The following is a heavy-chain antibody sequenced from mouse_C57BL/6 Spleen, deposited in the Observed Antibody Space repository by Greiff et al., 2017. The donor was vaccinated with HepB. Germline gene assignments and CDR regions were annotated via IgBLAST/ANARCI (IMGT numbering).Heavy chain of an antibody. CDR2: INYDGSST. J-gene: IGHJ4*01. CDR1: GFTFSDYY. D-gene: IGHD3-2*02. V-gene: IGHV5-16*01. Sequence: LVESEGGLVQPGSSMKLSCTASGFTFSDYYMAWVRQVPEKGLEWVANINYDGSSTYYLDSLKSRFIISRDNAKNILYLQMSSLKSEDTATYYCAREDSSDAMDYWGQGTSVTVSS. CDR3: AREDSSDAMDY.